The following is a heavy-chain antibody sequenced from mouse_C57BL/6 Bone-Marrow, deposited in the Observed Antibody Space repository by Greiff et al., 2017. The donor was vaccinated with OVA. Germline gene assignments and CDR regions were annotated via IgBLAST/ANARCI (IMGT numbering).Heavy chain of an antibody. CDR2: IYPGGGYT. J-gene: IGHJ2*01. CDR1: GYTFTNYW. D-gene: IGHD2-14*01. CDR3: ARWIGYPYYLDY. Sequence: QVQLQQSGAELVRPGTSVKMSCKASGYTFTNYWIGWAKQRPGHGLEWIGDIYPGGGYTNYNEKFKGKATLTADKSSSTAYMQFSSLTSEDSAIYDCARWIGYPYYLDYWGQGTTLTVSS. V-gene: IGHV1-63*01.